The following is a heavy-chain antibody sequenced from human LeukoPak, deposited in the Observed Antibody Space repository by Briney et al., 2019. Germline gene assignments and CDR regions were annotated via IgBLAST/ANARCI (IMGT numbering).Heavy chain of an antibody. CDR3: ARGSSGAGYYFDY. CDR1: GFTVSSNY. J-gene: IGHJ4*02. Sequence: PWGSLRLSCAASGFTVSSNYMSWVRQAPGKGLEWVSVIYSGGSTYYADSVKGRFTISRDNSKNTLYLQMNSLRAEDTAVYYCARGSSGAGYYFDYWGQGTLVTVSS. V-gene: IGHV3-66*02. CDR2: IYSGGST. D-gene: IGHD3-22*01.